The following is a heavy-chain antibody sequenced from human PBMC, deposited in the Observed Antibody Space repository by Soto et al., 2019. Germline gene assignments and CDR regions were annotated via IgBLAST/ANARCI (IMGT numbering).Heavy chain of an antibody. V-gene: IGHV3-7*04. CDR1: GFTFRRDW. D-gene: IGHD1-26*01. Sequence: EEQLVESGGGLVQPGGSLRLSCAISGFTFRRDWMNWVRQAPGKGLEWVAHVNQDGTQKYYVDSVKGRFTIFRDNAKNSLFLQMDSLSVEDTALYYCSGGVGDAVWGQGTLVTVSS. J-gene: IGHJ4*02. CDR3: SGGVGDAV. CDR2: VNQDGTQK.